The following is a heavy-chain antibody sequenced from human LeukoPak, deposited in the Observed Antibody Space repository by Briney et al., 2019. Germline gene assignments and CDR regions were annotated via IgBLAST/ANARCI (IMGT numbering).Heavy chain of an antibody. V-gene: IGHV3-23*01. CDR3: AKDLMRDIWFGEY. CDR1: GVIFSNYG. CDR2: ISGSGDFP. D-gene: IGHD3-10*01. Sequence: PGGSLRLSCAASGVIFSNYGMGWVRQAAGKGVEWGSGISGSGDFPYYADSVKGRFTISRDNFKNTLYLEMNSLRAEDTAVYYCAKDLMRDIWFGEYWGQGTLVTVSS. J-gene: IGHJ4*02.